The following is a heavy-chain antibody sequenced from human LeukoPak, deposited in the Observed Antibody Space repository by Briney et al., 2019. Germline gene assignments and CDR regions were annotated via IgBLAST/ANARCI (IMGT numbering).Heavy chain of an antibody. CDR1: GYTFTDYY. V-gene: IGHV1-2*06. CDR2: INPDSGGT. D-gene: IGHD6-6*01. Sequence: ASVKDSCKASGYTFTDYYIHWVRQAPGQGLEWIGRINPDSGGTNSAQKFQGRVTMTRDTSISTPYIELSSLRSDDTAVYYCARAKEQTIAARYFDYWGQGTLVTVSS. J-gene: IGHJ4*02. CDR3: ARAKEQTIAARYFDY.